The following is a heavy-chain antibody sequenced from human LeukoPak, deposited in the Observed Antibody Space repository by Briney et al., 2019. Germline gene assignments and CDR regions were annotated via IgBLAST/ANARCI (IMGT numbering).Heavy chain of an antibody. CDR2: ISWNSGSI. V-gene: IGHV3-9*01. Sequence: GGSLRLSCAASGFTFDDYAMHWVRQAPGKGLEWVSDISWNSGSIGYADSVKGRFTISRDNAMNSLYLQMNSLRAEDTALYYCAKSSNYYDSSGFFDYWGQGTLVTVSS. D-gene: IGHD3-22*01. J-gene: IGHJ4*02. CDR1: GFTFDDYA. CDR3: AKSSNYYDSSGFFDY.